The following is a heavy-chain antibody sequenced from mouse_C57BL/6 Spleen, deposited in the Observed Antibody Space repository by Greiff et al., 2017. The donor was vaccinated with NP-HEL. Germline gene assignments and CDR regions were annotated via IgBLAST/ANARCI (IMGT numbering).Heavy chain of an antibody. D-gene: IGHD1-1*01. J-gene: IGHJ4*01. V-gene: IGHV1-18*01. CDR3: ASRTVVANYYAMDY. CDR2: INPNNGGT. CDR1: GYTFTDYN. Sequence: EVQLQQSGPELVKPGASVKIPCKASGYTFTDYNMDWVKQSHGKSLEWIGDINPNNGGTIYNQKFKGKATLTVDKSSSTAYMELRSLTSEDTAVYYCASRTVVANYYAMDYWGQGTSVTVSS.